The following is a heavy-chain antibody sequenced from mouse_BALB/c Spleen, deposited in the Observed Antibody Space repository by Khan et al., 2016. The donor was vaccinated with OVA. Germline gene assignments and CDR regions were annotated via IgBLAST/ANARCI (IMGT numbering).Heavy chain of an antibody. CDR3: ARWDWYFDV. J-gene: IGHJ1*01. CDR2: IDPANGNT. Sequence: VQLQQPGAELVKPGASVKLSCTASGFNIKDTYMHWVKQRPEQGLEWIGRIDPANGNTKYDPKFQGKATITADTSSNTAYLQLSSLTSEETAVYYCARWDWYFDVWGAGTTVTVSS. CDR1: GFNIKDTY. V-gene: IGHV14-3*02.